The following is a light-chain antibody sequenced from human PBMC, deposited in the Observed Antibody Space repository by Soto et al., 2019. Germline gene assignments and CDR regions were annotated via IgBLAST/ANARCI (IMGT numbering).Light chain of an antibody. V-gene: IGLV2-14*01. Sequence: QSVLTHPASLSGSPVQSITISRTGTSSDVGGYNYVSWYQQHPGKAPKLMIYDVSNRPSGVSNRFSGSKSGNTASLTISGLQAEDQADYYCSSYTSSSTLYVFGTGTEVTVL. CDR2: DVS. CDR1: SSDVGGYNY. CDR3: SSYTSSSTLYV. J-gene: IGLJ1*01.